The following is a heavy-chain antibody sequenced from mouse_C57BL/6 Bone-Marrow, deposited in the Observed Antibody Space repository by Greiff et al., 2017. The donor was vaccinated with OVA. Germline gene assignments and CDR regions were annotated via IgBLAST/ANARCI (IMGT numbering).Heavy chain of an antibody. CDR2: IDPSDSYT. J-gene: IGHJ2*01. Sequence: VQLQQPGAELVKPGASVKLSCKASGYTFTSYWMQWVKQRPGQGLEWIGEIDPSDSYTNYNQKFKGKATLTVDTSSSTAYMQLSSLTSEDSAVYYCARRAGWLPVGYWGQGTTLTVSS. D-gene: IGHD2-3*01. CDR3: ARRAGWLPVGY. V-gene: IGHV1-50*01. CDR1: GYTFTSYW.